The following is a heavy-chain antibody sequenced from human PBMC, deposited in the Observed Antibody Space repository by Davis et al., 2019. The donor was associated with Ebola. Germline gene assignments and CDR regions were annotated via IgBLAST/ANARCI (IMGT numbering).Heavy chain of an antibody. CDR3: TRGHGWTDY. Sequence: KVSCKASGYSFTHNLITWVRQMPGKGLEWMGRINPSDSNTNYSPSFQGHVTISVDKSINTVYLQWSSLMASDTAMYYCTRGHGWTDYWGQGTLVTVSS. CDR1: GYSFTHNL. D-gene: IGHD2-15*01. CDR2: INPSDSNT. V-gene: IGHV5-10-1*01. J-gene: IGHJ4*02.